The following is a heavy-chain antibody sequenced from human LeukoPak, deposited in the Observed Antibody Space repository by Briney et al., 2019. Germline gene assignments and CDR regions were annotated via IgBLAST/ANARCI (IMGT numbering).Heavy chain of an antibody. J-gene: IGHJ4*02. CDR3: ARYSGTLKDYGLSPFDY. D-gene: IGHD3-10*01. V-gene: IGHV4-39*07. CDR2: IYYSGST. Sequence: SETLSLTCTVSGGSISSSSYYWGWIRQPPGKGLEWIVSIYYSGSTYYNPSLKSRVTISVDTSKNQFSPKLSSVTAADTAVYYCARYSGTLKDYGLSPFDYWSQGTLVTVSS. CDR1: GGSISSSSYY.